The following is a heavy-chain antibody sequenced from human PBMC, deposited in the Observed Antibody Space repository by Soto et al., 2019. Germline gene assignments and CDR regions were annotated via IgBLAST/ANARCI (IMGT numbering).Heavy chain of an antibody. CDR2: INPSGGST. V-gene: IGHV1-46*01. CDR3: ARLGSQGSSYFDY. Sequence: ASVKVSCKASGYTFTSYYMHWVRQAPGQGLEWMGIINPSGGSTSYAQKFQGRVTMTRDTSKNQFSLKLGSVTAADTAVYYCARLGSQGSSYFDYWGQGTLVTVSS. CDR1: GYTFTSYY. J-gene: IGHJ4*02. D-gene: IGHD2-15*01.